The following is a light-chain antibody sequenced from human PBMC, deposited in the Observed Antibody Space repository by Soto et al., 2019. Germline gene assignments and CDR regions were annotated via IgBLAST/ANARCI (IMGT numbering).Light chain of an antibody. Sequence: QSVLTQPASVSGSPGQSITISCTGTTSDVGGYNSVSWYQQHPGKAPKLIIYEVRRRPSGVSNRFSGSMAANTASLTISGLQTEDEADYHCSSYTSGSSHYVFGTGTKVTVL. CDR2: EVR. CDR1: TSDVGGYNS. CDR3: SSYTSGSSHYV. J-gene: IGLJ1*01. V-gene: IGLV2-14*03.